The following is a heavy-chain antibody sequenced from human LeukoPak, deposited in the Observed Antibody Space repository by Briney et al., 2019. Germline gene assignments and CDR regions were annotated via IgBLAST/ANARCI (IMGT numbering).Heavy chain of an antibody. D-gene: IGHD6-13*01. CDR3: ARADYSSSWSHYYYYMDV. CDR2: IYASGST. Sequence: PSETLSLTCTVSGGSLSSGSYYWTWVRQPAGKGLEWIGRIYASGSTTYNPSLKSRVTISVDPSKNQFSLKLSSVTAADTAVYYCARADYSSSWSHYYYYMDVWGTGTTVTVSS. CDR1: GGSLSSGSYY. V-gene: IGHV4-61*02. J-gene: IGHJ6*03.